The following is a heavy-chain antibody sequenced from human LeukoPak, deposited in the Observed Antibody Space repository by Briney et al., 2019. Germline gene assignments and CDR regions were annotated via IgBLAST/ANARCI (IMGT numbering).Heavy chain of an antibody. CDR3: ARETSGYGRIYYFDY. J-gene: IGHJ4*02. D-gene: IGHD5-12*01. Sequence: PSETLSLTCTVSGGSVSSGSFYWSWIRQPPGKGLEWIGYIYYSGSTNCNPSLKSRVTISVDKSKNQFSLKLSSVTAADTAVYYCARETSGYGRIYYFDYWGQGTLVTVSS. V-gene: IGHV4-61*01. CDR1: GGSVSSGSFY. CDR2: IYYSGST.